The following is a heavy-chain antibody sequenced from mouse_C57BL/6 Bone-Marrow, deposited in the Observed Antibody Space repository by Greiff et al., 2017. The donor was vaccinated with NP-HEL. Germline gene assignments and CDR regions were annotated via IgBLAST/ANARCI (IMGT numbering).Heavy chain of an antibody. D-gene: IGHD1-1*01. V-gene: IGHV5-12*01. CDR1: GFTFSDYY. J-gene: IGHJ2*01. CDR2: ISNGGGST. CDR3: ARGGFTTVVGFDY. Sequence: DVMLVESGGGLVQPGGSLKLSCAASGFTFSDYYMYWVRQTPEKRLEWVAYISNGGGSTYYPDTVKGRFTISRDNAKNTLYLQMSRLKSEDTAMYYCARGGFTTVVGFDYWGQGTTLTVSS.